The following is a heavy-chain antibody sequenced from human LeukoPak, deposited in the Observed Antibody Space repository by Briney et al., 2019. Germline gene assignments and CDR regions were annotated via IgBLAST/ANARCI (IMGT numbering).Heavy chain of an antibody. Sequence: GGSLRLSCTASGFTFGDYAMSWVRQAPGKGLEWVGFIRSKAYGGTTEYAASVKGRFTISRDDSKSIAYLQMSSLKTEDTAVYYCTRVPSIAGDYWGQGTLVTVSS. CDR1: GFTFGDYA. D-gene: IGHD1-14*01. CDR3: TRVPSIAGDY. V-gene: IGHV3-49*04. CDR2: IRSKAYGGTT. J-gene: IGHJ4*02.